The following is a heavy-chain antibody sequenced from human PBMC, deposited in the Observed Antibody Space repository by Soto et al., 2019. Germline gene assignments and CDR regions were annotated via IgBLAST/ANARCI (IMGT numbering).Heavy chain of an antibody. Sequence: EVQLVESGGGLVQPGGSLRLSCAASGFTFSSYSMNWVRQAPGKGLEWVSYISSSSSTIYYADSVKGRFTISRDNAKNSLYLQMNSLRDEDTAVYYCASSWWWRDARAFDIWGQGTMVTVSS. CDR1: GFTFSSYS. V-gene: IGHV3-48*02. D-gene: IGHD2-21*01. CDR3: ASSWWWRDARAFDI. CDR2: ISSSSSTI. J-gene: IGHJ3*02.